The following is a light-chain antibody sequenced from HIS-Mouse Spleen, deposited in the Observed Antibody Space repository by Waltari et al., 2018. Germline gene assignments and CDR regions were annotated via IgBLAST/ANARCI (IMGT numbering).Light chain of an antibody. J-gene: IGLJ1*01. CDR2: EVS. CDR3: SSYTSSSTF. CDR1: SSDVGGYNY. Sequence: QSALTQPASVSGSPGQSITISCTGTSSDVGGYNYVSWYQQHPGKAPKLMIYEVSNRPSGVSNRFSGSKSGNTASLTISGIQAEDEADYYCSSYTSSSTFFGTGTKVTVL. V-gene: IGLV2-14*01.